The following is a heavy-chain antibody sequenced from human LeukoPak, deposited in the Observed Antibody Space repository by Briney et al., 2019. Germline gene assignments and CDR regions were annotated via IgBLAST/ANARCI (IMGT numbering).Heavy chain of an antibody. CDR1: GFTFSSYG. Sequence: GRSLRLSCAASGFTFSSYGMHWVRQAPGKALEWVAVISYDGSNKYYADSVKGRFTISRDNSKNTLYLQMNSLRAEDTAVYYCAKDLLLGYSGYDWGEPYYCYYGMDVWGKGTTVTVSS. V-gene: IGHV3-30*18. D-gene: IGHD5-12*01. CDR3: AKDLLLGYSGYDWGEPYYCYYGMDV. CDR2: ISYDGSNK. J-gene: IGHJ6*04.